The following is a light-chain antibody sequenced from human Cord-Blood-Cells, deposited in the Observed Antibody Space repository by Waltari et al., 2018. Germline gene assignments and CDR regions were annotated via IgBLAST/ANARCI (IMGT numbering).Light chain of an antibody. Sequence: DIVMTQSPDSLAVSLGERATSNCKSSQSVLYSSNNKNYFAWYQQKPGQTPKLRIYWASTRESGVPDRFSGSGSGTDFTLTISSLQAEDVAVYYCQQYYSTPPTFGQGTKVEIK. J-gene: IGKJ1*01. CDR2: WAS. V-gene: IGKV4-1*01. CDR3: QQYYSTPPT. CDR1: QSVLYSSNNKNY.